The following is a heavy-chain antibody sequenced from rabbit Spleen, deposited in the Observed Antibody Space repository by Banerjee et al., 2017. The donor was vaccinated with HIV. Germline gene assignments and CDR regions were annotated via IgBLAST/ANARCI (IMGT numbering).Heavy chain of an antibody. J-gene: IGHJ4*01. CDR1: GFDFSVYG. V-gene: IGHV1S47*01. CDR2: IDPIFGRT. CDR3: ARGTYNSYEL. Sequence: QEQLVESGGGLVQPGGSLKLSCKASGFDFSVYGLSWVRQAPGKGLEWIGYIDPIFGRTYYASWVNGRFTISSHNAQNTLYLQLNSLTAADTATYFCARGTYNSYELWGPGTLVTVS. D-gene: IGHD6-1*01.